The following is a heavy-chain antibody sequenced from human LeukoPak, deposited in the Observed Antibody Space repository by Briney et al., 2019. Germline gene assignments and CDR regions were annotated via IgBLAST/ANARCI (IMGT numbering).Heavy chain of an antibody. CDR1: GYSISSGYY. CDR2: IYHSGST. CDR3: ARGATGKAFDI. D-gene: IGHD5-12*01. V-gene: IGHV4-38-2*02. J-gene: IGHJ3*02. Sequence: SETLSLTCTVSGYSISSGYYWGWIRQPPGKGLEWIGSIYHSGSTYYNPSLKSRVTISVDTSKNQFSLKPSSVTAADTAVYYCARGATGKAFDIWGQGTMVTVSS.